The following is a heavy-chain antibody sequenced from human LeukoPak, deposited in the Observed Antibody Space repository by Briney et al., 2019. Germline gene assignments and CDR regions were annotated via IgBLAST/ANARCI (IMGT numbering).Heavy chain of an antibody. D-gene: IGHD6-13*01. V-gene: IGHV4-59*01. J-gene: IGHJ4*02. CDR3: ARGPAAAVTFDY. CDR1: GGSITSYY. Sequence: SETLSLTCTVSGGSITSYYWSWIRQPPGKGLEWIGYIYYSGTTNYNPSLKSRVTISVDTSKNQFSLKVNSVTAADTAVYYCARGPAAAVTFDYWGQGTLVTVSS. CDR2: IYYSGTT.